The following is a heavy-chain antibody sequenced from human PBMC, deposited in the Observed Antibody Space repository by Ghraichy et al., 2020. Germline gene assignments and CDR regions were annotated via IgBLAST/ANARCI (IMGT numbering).Heavy chain of an antibody. Sequence: SETLSLTCTVSGGSISSSSYYWGWIRQPPGKGLEWIGSIYYSGSTYYNPSLKSRVTISVDTSKNQFSLKLSSVTAADTAVYYCARAGPEVAAVFDYWGQGTLVTVSS. V-gene: IGHV4-39*01. CDR3: ARAGPEVAAVFDY. CDR1: GGSISSSSYY. CDR2: IYYSGST. D-gene: IGHD6-13*01. J-gene: IGHJ4*02.